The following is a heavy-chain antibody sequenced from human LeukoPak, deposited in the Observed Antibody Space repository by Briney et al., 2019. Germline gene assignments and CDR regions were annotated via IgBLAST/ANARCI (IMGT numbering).Heavy chain of an antibody. CDR2: INHSGST. Sequence: SETLSLTCAVYGGSFSGYYWSWIRQPPGKGLEWIGKINHSGSTNYNPSLKSRVTISVDTSKNQFSLKLSSVTAADTAVYYCARPYSSSSPSWFDPWGQGTLVTVSS. J-gene: IGHJ5*02. CDR3: ARPYSSSSPSWFDP. D-gene: IGHD6-6*01. CDR1: GGSFSGYY. V-gene: IGHV4-34*01.